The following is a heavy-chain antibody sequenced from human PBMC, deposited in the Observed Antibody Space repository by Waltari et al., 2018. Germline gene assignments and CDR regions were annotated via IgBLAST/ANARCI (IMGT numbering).Heavy chain of an antibody. V-gene: IGHV1-18*01. CDR3: ARDPGMAYCGGDCYSDWFDP. D-gene: IGHD2-21*01. CDR2: ISAYNGNT. J-gene: IGHJ5*02. Sequence: QVQLVQSGAEVKKPGASVKVSCKASGYTFTSYGISWVRQAPGQGLEWMGWISAYNGNTNYAQKLQGRVTMTTDTSTSTAYMELRSLRSDDTAVYYCARDPGMAYCGGDCYSDWFDPWGQGTLVTVSS. CDR1: GYTFTSYG.